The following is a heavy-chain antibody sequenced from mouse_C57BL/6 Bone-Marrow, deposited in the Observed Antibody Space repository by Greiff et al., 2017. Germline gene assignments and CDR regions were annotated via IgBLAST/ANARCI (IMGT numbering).Heavy chain of an antibody. CDR3: ARSCYGWCAY. CDR2: INPGSGGT. CDR1: GYAFSIFL. D-gene: IGHD1-1*01. J-gene: IGHJ3*01. V-gene: IGHV1-54*01. Sequence: QVQLQQSGAELVRPGTSVQVPCKASGYAFSIFLIEWVTQRSGQGREWIGVINPGSGGTFHNETFKCKATQTADKSSSTAYKQLSSLTAEDSAVYFCARSCYGWCAYWGQGTLVTVSA.